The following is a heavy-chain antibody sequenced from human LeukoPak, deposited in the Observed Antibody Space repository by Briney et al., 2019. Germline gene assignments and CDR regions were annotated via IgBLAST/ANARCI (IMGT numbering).Heavy chain of an antibody. CDR1: GFTFSSYE. CDR3: ARDEYGGSEDMDV. CDR2: ISSSGSTI. Sequence: PGGSLRLSCAASGFTFSSYEMNWVRQAPGKGLEWVSYISSSGSTIYYADSVKGRFTISRDNAKNSLYLQMNSLRAEDTAVYYCARDEYGGSEDMDVWGKGTTVTISS. J-gene: IGHJ6*03. V-gene: IGHV3-48*03. D-gene: IGHD4-23*01.